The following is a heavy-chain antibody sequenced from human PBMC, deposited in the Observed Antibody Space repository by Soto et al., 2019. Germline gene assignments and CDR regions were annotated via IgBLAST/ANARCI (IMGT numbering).Heavy chain of an antibody. V-gene: IGHV3-23*01. CDR2: ITSSGSST. CDR3: AKGAEGYVVSSFDS. Sequence: EVQLLASGGGGVQPGGSLRLSCAASGFIFSDYAMTWVRQTPGKGLEWVSAITSSGSSTYFADSLKGRITISRDNSKNTLSLQMDSLRVEDTGLYYCAKGAEGYVVSSFDSWGQGALVTFSS. J-gene: IGHJ4*02. D-gene: IGHD5-12*01. CDR1: GFIFSDYA.